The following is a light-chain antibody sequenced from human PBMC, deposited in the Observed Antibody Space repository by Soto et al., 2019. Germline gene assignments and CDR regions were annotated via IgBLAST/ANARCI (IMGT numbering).Light chain of an antibody. J-gene: IGKJ1*01. CDR1: QSVRNQ. V-gene: IGKV3-11*01. CDR3: QQSSNWPWT. CDR2: DSS. Sequence: EIVLTQSPATLSLSPGERATLSCRASQSVRNQLAWYQQKPGQAPRLLIYDSSNKATGIPGRFSGSESWTDFTLSIGSIAPEDFAVYYCQQSSNWPWTFGQGTKVEIK.